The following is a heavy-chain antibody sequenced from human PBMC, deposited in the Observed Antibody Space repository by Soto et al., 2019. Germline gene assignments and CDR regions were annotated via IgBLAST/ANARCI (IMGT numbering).Heavy chain of an antibody. CDR3: ASSLSIAVAGAFDY. J-gene: IGHJ4*02. CDR1: VYTFTSYG. Sequence: XSVKVSCKASVYTFTSYGISWVRQAPGQGLEWMGWISAYNGNTNYAQKLQGRVTMTTDTSTSTAYMELRSLRSDDTAVYYCASSLSIAVAGAFDYWGQGTLVTVSS. V-gene: IGHV1-18*04. CDR2: ISAYNGNT. D-gene: IGHD6-19*01.